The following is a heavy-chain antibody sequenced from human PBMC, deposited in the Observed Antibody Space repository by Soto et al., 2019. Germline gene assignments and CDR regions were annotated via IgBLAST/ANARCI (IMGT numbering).Heavy chain of an antibody. CDR2: IYSGGST. CDR1: GFTVSSNY. V-gene: IGHV3-53*01. CDR3: ARNYGSGSYYTFLDY. Sequence: EVQLVESGGGLIQPGGSLRLSCAASGFTVSSNYMSWVRQAPGKGLEWVSVIYSGGSTYYADSVKGRFTISRDNSKNTLYLQMNSLRAEDTAVYYCARNYGSGSYYTFLDYWGQGTLVTVSS. J-gene: IGHJ4*02. D-gene: IGHD3-10*01.